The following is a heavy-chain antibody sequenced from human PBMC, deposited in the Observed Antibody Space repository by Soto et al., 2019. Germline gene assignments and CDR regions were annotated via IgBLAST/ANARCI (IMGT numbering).Heavy chain of an antibody. CDR2: SSSSSSTI. Sequence: EVQLVESGGGLVQPGGSLRLSCAASGFTFSSYSMNWVRQAPGKGLEWVSYSSSSSSTIYYADSVKGRFTISRDNAKNSLYLQMNSLRDEDTAVYYCARALTTAVAGSVYYYYGMDVWGQGTTVTVSS. V-gene: IGHV3-48*02. CDR3: ARALTTAVAGSVYYYYGMDV. D-gene: IGHD6-19*01. CDR1: GFTFSSYS. J-gene: IGHJ6*02.